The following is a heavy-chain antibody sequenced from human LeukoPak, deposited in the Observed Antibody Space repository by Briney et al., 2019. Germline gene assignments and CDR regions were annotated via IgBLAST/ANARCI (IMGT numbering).Heavy chain of an antibody. J-gene: IGHJ4*02. D-gene: IGHD3-10*01. CDR1: GYLFTGYY. CDR3: ARPSMVRGVMVDY. Sequence: GASVKVSCKASGYLFTGYYIHWVRQAPGQGLEWMGWINTNTGNPTYAQGFTGRFVFSLDTSVSTAYLQISSLKAEDTAVYYCARPSMVRGVMVDYWGQGTLVTVSS. CDR2: INTNTGNP. V-gene: IGHV7-4-1*02.